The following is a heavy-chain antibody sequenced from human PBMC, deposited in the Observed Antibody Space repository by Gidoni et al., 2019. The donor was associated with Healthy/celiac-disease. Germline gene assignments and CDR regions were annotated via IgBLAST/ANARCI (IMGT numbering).Heavy chain of an antibody. D-gene: IGHD5-12*01. J-gene: IGHJ6*02. V-gene: IGHV6-1*01. CDR3: ARDLSQAGPITYYYYYGMDV. Sequence: QVQLQQSGPGLVKPSQTLSLTCAISGASVSSNSAAWNWIRQSPSRGLEWLGRTYYRSKWYNDYAVSVKSRITINPDTSKNQFSLQLNSVTPEDTAVYYCARDLSQAGPITYYYYYGMDVWGQGTTVTVSS. CDR2: TYYRSKWYN. CDR1: GASVSSNSAA.